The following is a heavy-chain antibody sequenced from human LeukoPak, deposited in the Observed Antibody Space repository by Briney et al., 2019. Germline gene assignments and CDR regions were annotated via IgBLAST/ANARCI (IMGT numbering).Heavy chain of an antibody. Sequence: GAPLKVSCKASGYTFTGYYMHWVRQAPGQGLEWMGWINPNSGGTNYAQKFQGRVTMTRDTSITTAYMELSRLRSDDTAVYYCAREEGSGCYDSWGQGTRLTVSS. CDR2: INPNSGGT. CDR3: AREEGSGCYDS. J-gene: IGHJ4*02. CDR1: GYTFTGYY. V-gene: IGHV1-2*02. D-gene: IGHD6-19*01.